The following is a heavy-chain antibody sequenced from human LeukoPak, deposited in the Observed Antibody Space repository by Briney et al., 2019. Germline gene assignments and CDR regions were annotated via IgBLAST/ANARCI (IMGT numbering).Heavy chain of an antibody. D-gene: IGHD5-18*01. CDR1: GYSFTSYW. J-gene: IGHJ3*02. CDR3: ARQIGYSFGTLGAFDI. V-gene: IGHV5-51*01. Sequence: GESLEISCKGSGYSFTSYWIGWVRQMPGKGLEWMGIIYPGDSDTRYSPSFQGQVTISADKSISTAYLQWSSLKASDTAMYYCARQIGYSFGTLGAFDIWGQGTMVTVSS. CDR2: IYPGDSDT.